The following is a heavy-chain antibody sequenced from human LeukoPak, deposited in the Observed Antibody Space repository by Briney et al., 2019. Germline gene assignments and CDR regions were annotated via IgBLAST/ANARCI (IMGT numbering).Heavy chain of an antibody. J-gene: IGHJ4*02. Sequence: GGSLRLSCAASGFTFSSYAMHWVRQAPGKGLEWVTIISYDGSNKYYADSVKGRFTISRDNSKNTLYLQMNSLRAEDTAVYYCARPPAPIWFGESPFDYWGQGTLVTVSP. CDR2: ISYDGSNK. V-gene: IGHV3-30-3*01. CDR1: GFTFSSYA. CDR3: ARPPAPIWFGESPFDY. D-gene: IGHD3-10*01.